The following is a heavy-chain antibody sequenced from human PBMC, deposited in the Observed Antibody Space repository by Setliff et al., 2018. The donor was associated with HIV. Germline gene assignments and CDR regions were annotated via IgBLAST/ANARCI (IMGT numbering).Heavy chain of an antibody. CDR2: IIPIFGTA. CDR3: ARAGRGLWFGEVAFDI. Sequence: SVKVSCKASGGTFSSYAISWVRQAPGQGLEWMGGIIPIFGTANYAQKFQGRVTITTDESTSTAYMELSSLRSEDTAVYYCARAGRGLWFGEVAFDIWGQGTWSPSPQ. V-gene: IGHV1-69*05. J-gene: IGHJ3*02. CDR1: GGTFSSYA. D-gene: IGHD3-10*01.